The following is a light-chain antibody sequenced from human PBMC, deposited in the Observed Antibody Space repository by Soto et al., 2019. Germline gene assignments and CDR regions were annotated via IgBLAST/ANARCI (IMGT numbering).Light chain of an antibody. Sequence: DIKMTQAPSTLSASVGDRVTITCRASQSINALLAWFQQKPGKAPKLLIYDVSTLDSGVPSRFSGSASGTEFTLTISYLESDDFATYYCQQYHRYSTFGQGTKVDI. V-gene: IGKV1-5*01. CDR2: DVS. CDR1: QSINAL. CDR3: QQYHRYST. J-gene: IGKJ1*01.